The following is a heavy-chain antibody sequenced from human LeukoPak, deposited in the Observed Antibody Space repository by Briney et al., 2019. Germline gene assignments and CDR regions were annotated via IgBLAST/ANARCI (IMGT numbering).Heavy chain of an antibody. J-gene: IGHJ4*02. CDR3: ASVSGSYEAFDY. CDR1: GGTFSSYA. D-gene: IGHD1-26*01. V-gene: IGHV1-69*13. CDR2: IIPILGTA. Sequence: SVKVSCKASGGTFSSYAISWVRQAPGQGLEWMGGIIPILGTANYAQKFQGRVTITADESTSTAYMELSSLRSEDTAVYYCASVSGSYEAFDYWGQGTLVTVSS.